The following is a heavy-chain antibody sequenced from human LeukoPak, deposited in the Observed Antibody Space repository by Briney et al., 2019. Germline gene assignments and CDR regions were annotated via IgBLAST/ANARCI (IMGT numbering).Heavy chain of an antibody. V-gene: IGHV3-7*01. D-gene: IGHD3-10*02. J-gene: IGHJ6*04. CDR1: GFRLSAYW. CDR2: IKDDGSEN. CDR3: AELGITMIGGV. Sequence: TGGSLRLSCAASGFRLSAYWMTWVRQAPGKGLEWVANIKDDGSENNYVDSVKGRFTISRDNAKNSLYLQMNSLRAEDTAVYYCAELGITMIGGVWGKGTTVTISS.